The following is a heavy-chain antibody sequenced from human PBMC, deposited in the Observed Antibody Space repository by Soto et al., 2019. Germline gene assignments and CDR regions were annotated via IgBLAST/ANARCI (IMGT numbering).Heavy chain of an antibody. Sequence: ASVKVSCKASGYTFTSYAMHWVRQAPGQRLEWMGWINAGNGNTKYSQKFQGRVTITRDTSASTAYMELSSLRSEDTAVYYCAREGYAHYYYYGMAVWGHGTTVTVSS. V-gene: IGHV1-3*01. CDR1: GYTFTSYA. CDR2: INAGNGNT. D-gene: IGHD2-15*01. CDR3: AREGYAHYYYYGMAV. J-gene: IGHJ6*02.